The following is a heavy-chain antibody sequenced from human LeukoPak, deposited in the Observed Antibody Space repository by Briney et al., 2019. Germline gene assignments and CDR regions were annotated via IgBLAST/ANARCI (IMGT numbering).Heavy chain of an antibody. CDR2: IYSGGST. V-gene: IGHV3-53*01. CDR1: GFTVSSNY. CDR3: ARDLVDCSGGSCYSGGIDY. D-gene: IGHD2-15*01. Sequence: GGSLRLSCAASGFTVSSNYMSWVRQAPGKGLEWVSVIYSGGSTYYADSVKGRFTISRGNSKNTLYLQMNSLRAEDTAVYYCARDLVDCSGGSCYSGGIDYWGQGTLVTVSS. J-gene: IGHJ4*02.